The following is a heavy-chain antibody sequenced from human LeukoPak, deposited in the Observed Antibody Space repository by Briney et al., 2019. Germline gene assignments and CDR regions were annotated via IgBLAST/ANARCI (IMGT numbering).Heavy chain of an antibody. D-gene: IGHD3-3*01. J-gene: IGHJ4*02. CDR3: ARDGFWRSSERGLNY. V-gene: IGHV1-2*06. Sequence: KPGGSLRLSCAASGYTFTGYYMHWVRQAPGQGLEWMGRINPNSGGTNYAQKFQGRVTMTRDTSISTAYMELSRLRSDDTAVYYCARDGFWRSSERGLNYWGQGTLVTVSS. CDR1: GYTFTGYY. CDR2: INPNSGGT.